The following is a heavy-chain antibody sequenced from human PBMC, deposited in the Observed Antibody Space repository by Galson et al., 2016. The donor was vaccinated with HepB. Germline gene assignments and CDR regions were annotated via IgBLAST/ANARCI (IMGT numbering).Heavy chain of an antibody. CDR2: ISFDGSNT. V-gene: IGHV3-30*18. D-gene: IGHD1-1*01. Sequence: SLRLSCAASGFIFSSYDMYWVRQAPGKGLEWVAVISFDGSNTYYADSVKGRFTISRDNDTNTLYLQMNGLRAEDTAVYYCAKERLVRRIFDHWGQGTLLTVSS. J-gene: IGHJ4*02. CDR3: AKERLVRRIFDH. CDR1: GFIFSSYD.